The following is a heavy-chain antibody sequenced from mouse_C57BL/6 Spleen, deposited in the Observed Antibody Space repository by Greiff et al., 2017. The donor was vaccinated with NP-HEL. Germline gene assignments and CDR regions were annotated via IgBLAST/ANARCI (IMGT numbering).Heavy chain of an antibody. CDR2: INPNNGGT. Sequence: VQLQQSGPELVKPGASVKISCKASGYTFTDYYMNWVKQSHGKSLEWIGDINPNNGGTSYNQKFKGKATLTVDKSSSTAYMELRSLTTEDSAVYYCARREAGGESFAYWGQGTLVTVSA. V-gene: IGHV1-26*01. J-gene: IGHJ3*01. CDR3: ARREAGGESFAY. CDR1: GYTFTDYY.